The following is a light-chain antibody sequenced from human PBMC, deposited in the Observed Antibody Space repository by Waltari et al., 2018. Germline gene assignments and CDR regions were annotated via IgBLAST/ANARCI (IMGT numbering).Light chain of an antibody. V-gene: IGKV1-33*01. CDR1: HDISQY. CDR2: EAA. CDR3: QQYDDVPYYT. Sequence: IQMTQSPSSLSASVGESVTITCRASHDISQYLNWYHQRPGRAPKLLIYEAAQLEMGVSSRFSGSGYGTIFTLTIRSVQAADVGTYFCQQYDDVPYYTFGQGT. J-gene: IGKJ2*01.